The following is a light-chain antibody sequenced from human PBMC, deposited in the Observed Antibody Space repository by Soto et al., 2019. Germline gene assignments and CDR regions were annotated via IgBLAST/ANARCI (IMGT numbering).Light chain of an antibody. CDR3: QQYDNWPPYT. Sequence: DIVMTQSPATLSVSPGEGATLSCRASQSVSSNLAWYQQKPGQAPRLLIYGASTRATGIPARFSGSGSGTEFNLTLSSLQSEDSASFYCQQYDNWPPYTFGQGTKLEIK. J-gene: IGKJ2*01. CDR1: QSVSSN. V-gene: IGKV3-15*01. CDR2: GAS.